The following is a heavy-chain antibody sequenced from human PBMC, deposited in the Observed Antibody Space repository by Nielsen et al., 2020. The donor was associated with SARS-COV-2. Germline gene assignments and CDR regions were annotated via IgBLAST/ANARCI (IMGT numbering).Heavy chain of an antibody. V-gene: IGHV4-34*01. J-gene: IGHJ4*02. CDR1: GGSLSGHS. CDR2: INHSGIT. CDR3: ARSTADGYYFDY. Sequence: SETLSLTCAVYGGSLSGHSWSWIRQAPGKGLEWIGEINHSGITNDNPSLKSRVTISVDKSKNQFSLKLSSVTAADTAVYYCARSTADGYYFDYWGQGTLVTVSS.